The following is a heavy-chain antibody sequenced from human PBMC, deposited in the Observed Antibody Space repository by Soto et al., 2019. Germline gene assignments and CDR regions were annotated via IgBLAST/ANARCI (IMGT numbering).Heavy chain of an antibody. CDR3: ARGGIVVVPAATRDYYYYMDV. J-gene: IGHJ6*03. V-gene: IGHV4-34*01. D-gene: IGHD2-2*01. CDR2: INHSGST. Sequence: SETLSLTCAVYGGSFSGYYWSWIRQPPGKGLEWIGEINHSGSTNYNPSLKSRVTISVDTAKNQFSLKLSYVTAADTAVYYCARGGIVVVPAATRDYYYYMDVWGKGTTVTVSS. CDR1: GGSFSGYY.